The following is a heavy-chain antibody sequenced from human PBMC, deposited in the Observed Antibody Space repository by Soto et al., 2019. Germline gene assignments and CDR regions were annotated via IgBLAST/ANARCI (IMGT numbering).Heavy chain of an antibody. J-gene: IGHJ5*02. D-gene: IGHD3-22*01. CDR1: GFSLDTSGVG. V-gene: IGHV2-5*02. Sequence: QITLKESGPTLVKPTQTLTLTCNFSGFSLDTSGVGVGWIRQPPGKALEWLALIYWDDDKRYSPSLKSRLTFTKDTSKNQVVLTMTNMDPVDTATYYCAHRSTYYYDYAFDPWGQGTLVTVSS. CDR2: IYWDDDK. CDR3: AHRSTYYYDYAFDP.